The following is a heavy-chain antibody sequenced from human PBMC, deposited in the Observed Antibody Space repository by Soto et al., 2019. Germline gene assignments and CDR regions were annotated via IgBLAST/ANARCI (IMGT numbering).Heavy chain of an antibody. D-gene: IGHD6-6*01. Sequence: ASVKVSCKASGGTFSSYTISWVRQAPGQGLEWMGRIIPILGIANYAQKFQGRVTITADKSTSTAYMELSSLRSEDTVVYYCWRLLSIADRRYFDYWGQGTLVTVSS. CDR2: IIPILGIA. CDR3: WRLLSIADRRYFDY. J-gene: IGHJ4*02. V-gene: IGHV1-69*02. CDR1: GGTFSSYT.